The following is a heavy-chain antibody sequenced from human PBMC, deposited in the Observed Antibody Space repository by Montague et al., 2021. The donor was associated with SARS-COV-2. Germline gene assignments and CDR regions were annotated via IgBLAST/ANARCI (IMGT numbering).Heavy chain of an antibody. J-gene: IGHJ6*03. CDR2: ISCVGSSQ. CDR1: KFSFSSYA. CDR3: VRATLYMDV. Sequence: SLRLSCAASKFSFSSYALHWVRQAPGKGLEWVAGISCVGSSQYYADSVKGRFTISRDNTKNTLYLQMSSLRVEDTAVYYCVRATLYMDVWGEGTTVAVSS. V-gene: IGHV3-30*04.